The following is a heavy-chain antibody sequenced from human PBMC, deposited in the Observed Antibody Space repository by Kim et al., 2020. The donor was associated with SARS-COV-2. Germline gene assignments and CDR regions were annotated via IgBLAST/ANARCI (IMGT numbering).Heavy chain of an antibody. Sequence: SETLSLTCAVSGGSISSSNWWSWVRQPPGKGLEWIGEIYHSGSTNYNPSLKSRVTISVDKSKNQFSLKLSSVTAADTAVYYCARLLTEDIVAPVGDYGMDVWGQGTTVTVSS. V-gene: IGHV4-4*02. CDR2: IYHSGST. CDR1: GGSISSSNW. CDR3: ARLLTEDIVAPVGDYGMDV. J-gene: IGHJ6*02. D-gene: IGHD5-12*01.